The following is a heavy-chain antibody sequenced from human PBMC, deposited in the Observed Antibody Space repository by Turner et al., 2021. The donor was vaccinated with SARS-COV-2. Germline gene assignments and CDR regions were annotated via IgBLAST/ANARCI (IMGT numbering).Heavy chain of an antibody. D-gene: IGHD2-21*02. CDR2: FDPEDGET. CDR1: GYTLIELS. Sequence: QVQLVQSGAEVTKPGASVKVSCTVSGYTLIELSMHWVRQAPGKGLEWMGGFDPEDGETIYAQKFQGRVTMTEDTSTDTAYMELSSLRSEDTAVYYCATGYAYCGGDCSIHYWGQGTLVTVSS. J-gene: IGHJ4*02. CDR3: ATGYAYCGGDCSIHY. V-gene: IGHV1-24*01.